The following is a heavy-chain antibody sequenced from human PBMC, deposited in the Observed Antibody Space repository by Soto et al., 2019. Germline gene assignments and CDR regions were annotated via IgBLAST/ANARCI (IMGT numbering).Heavy chain of an antibody. CDR3: ARGPRVSSTGTGAH. Sequence: PGGSLRLSCSVSGFTFSDYWMHWVRQVRGKGLTWVSRISDDGSTATYADSVKGRFVISRDNAKNSLYLEMNTLRADDSGLYYCARGPRVSSTGTGAHWGRGTLVTVSS. CDR2: ISDDGSTA. CDR1: GFTFSDYW. J-gene: IGHJ4*02. V-gene: IGHV3-74*01. D-gene: IGHD1-1*01.